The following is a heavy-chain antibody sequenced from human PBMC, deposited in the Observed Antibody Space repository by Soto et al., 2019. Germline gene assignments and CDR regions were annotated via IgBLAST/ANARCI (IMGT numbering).Heavy chain of an antibody. CDR3: ASGGYTYGFSAMDV. CDR2: INPSGFST. CDR1: GYTFSSSY. D-gene: IGHD5-18*01. V-gene: IGHV1-46*01. Sequence: QVQLVQSWAEVKKPGASVKISCKASGYTFSSSYIHWVRQAPGQGLEWMGLINPSGFSTDYAQTFQGRVTVTRDTSTSTVYMELSSLRSEDTAVYYCASGGYTYGFSAMDVWGPGTTVAVSS. J-gene: IGHJ6*02.